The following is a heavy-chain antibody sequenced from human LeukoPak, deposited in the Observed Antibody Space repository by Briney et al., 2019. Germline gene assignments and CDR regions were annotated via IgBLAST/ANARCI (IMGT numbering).Heavy chain of an antibody. CDR3: AGGYGSSWSFDH. CDR1: GVSIKSYS. CDR2: MHHSGSS. Sequence: PSETLSLTCSVSGVSIKSYSWNWVRQSPGRGLEWIGYMHHSGSSHYNPFLKSRVSISLDTSKNQFYLRVSSVTAADTAVYYCAGGYGSSWSFDHWGQGTLATVSS. V-gene: IGHV4-59*01. D-gene: IGHD2-2*01. J-gene: IGHJ4*02.